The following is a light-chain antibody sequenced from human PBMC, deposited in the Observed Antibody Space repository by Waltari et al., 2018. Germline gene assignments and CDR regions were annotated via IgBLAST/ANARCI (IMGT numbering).Light chain of an antibody. Sequence: QSVLTQPPSVSATTGQTVTIPCPGSNSTIGITYVSWYQQFPGTAPKLLIYDDNKRPSQIPDRFSGSKSGTSATLGITGLQAGDEADYYCGTWDSTLSTYVYGTGTRLTVL. J-gene: IGLJ1*01. V-gene: IGLV1-51*01. CDR3: GTWDSTLSTYV. CDR1: NSTIGITY. CDR2: DDN.